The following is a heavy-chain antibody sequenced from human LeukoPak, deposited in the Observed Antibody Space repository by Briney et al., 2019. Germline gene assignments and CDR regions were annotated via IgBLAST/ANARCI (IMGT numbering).Heavy chain of an antibody. V-gene: IGHV3-11*04. J-gene: IGHJ4*02. CDR2: ISSSGSTV. D-gene: IGHD1-1*01. CDR3: ARGSKLTTGTMGDLDY. CDR1: GFTFSDYY. Sequence: GGSLRLSSAASGFTFSDYYMSWIRQALGKGLEWASYISSSGSTVYYEDSVKGRFTISRDNAKNSLYLQMNSLRAEDTAVYYCARGSKLTTGTMGDLDYWGQGTLVTVSS.